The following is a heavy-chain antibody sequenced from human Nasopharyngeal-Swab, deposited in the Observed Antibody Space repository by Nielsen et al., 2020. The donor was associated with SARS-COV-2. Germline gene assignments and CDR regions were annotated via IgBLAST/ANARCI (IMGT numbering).Heavy chain of an antibody. Sequence: WIRQPPGKGLEWIGYIYYSGSTNYNPSLKSRVTISVDTSKNQFSLKLSSVTAADTAVYYCARGRGGAARRDYYYYGMDVWGQGTTVTVSS. D-gene: IGHD6-6*01. J-gene: IGHJ6*02. CDR2: IYYSGST. CDR3: ARGRGGAARRDYYYYGMDV. V-gene: IGHV4-59*01.